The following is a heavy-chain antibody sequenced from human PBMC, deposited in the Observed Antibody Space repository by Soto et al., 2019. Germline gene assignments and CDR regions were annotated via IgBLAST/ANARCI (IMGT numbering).Heavy chain of an antibody. V-gene: IGHV4-59*01. CDR1: GGSISSYY. D-gene: IGHD2-2*01. CDR3: ARGTAATNYYYYYGMDV. Sequence: QVQLQESGPGLVKPSETLSLTCTVSGGSISSYYWSWIRQPPGKGLEWIGYIYYSGSTNYNPSLKSQVTISVDTSKNQFSLKLSSVTAADTAVYYCARGTAATNYYYYYGMDVWGQGTTVTVSS. J-gene: IGHJ6*02. CDR2: IYYSGST.